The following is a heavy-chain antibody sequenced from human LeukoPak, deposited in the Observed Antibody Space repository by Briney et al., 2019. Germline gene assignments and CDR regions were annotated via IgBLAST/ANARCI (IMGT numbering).Heavy chain of an antibody. D-gene: IGHD1/OR15-1a*01. J-gene: IGHJ4*02. CDR2: INPNSGGT. V-gene: IGHV1-2*02. CDR1: GYTFTGYY. Sequence: GASVKVSCKASGYTFTGYYMHWVRQAPGQGLEWMGWINPNSGGTNYAQKFQGRVTTTRDTSISTAYMELSRLRSDDTAVYYCARDLYNWNNLDYWGQGTLVTVSS. CDR3: ARDLYNWNNLDY.